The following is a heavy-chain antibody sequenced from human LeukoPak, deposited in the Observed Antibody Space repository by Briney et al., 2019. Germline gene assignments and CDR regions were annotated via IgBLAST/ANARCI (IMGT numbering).Heavy chain of an antibody. CDR1: GFTFSSYA. V-gene: IGHV3-30-3*01. CDR2: ISYDGSNK. CDR3: AAHGPTHAFDI. J-gene: IGHJ3*02. Sequence: PGRSLRLSCAASGFTFSSYAMRWVRQAPGKGLEWVAVISYDGSNKYYADSVKGRFTISRDNSKNTLYLQMNSLRAEDTAVYYCAAHGPTHAFDIWGQGTMVTVSS. D-gene: IGHD4-17*01.